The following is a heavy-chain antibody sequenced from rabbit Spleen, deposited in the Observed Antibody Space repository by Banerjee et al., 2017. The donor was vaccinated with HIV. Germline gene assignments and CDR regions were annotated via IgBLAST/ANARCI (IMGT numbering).Heavy chain of an antibody. Sequence: QEQLVESGGGLVKPEGSLKLSCTASGFSFSNKAVMCWVRQAPGKGLEWIACINAVTGKAVYASWAKGRFTISKTSPTTVTLQMTSLTAADTATYFCARDGAGGSYFALWGPGTLVTVS. V-gene: IGHV1S45*01. CDR1: GFSFSNKAV. J-gene: IGHJ4*01. CDR2: INAVTGKA. D-gene: IGHD8-1*01. CDR3: ARDGAGGSYFAL.